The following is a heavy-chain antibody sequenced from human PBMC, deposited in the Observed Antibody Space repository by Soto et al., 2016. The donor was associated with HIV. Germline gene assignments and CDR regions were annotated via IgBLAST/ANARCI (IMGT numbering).Heavy chain of an antibody. J-gene: IGHJ5*02. D-gene: IGHD3-16*01. CDR2: IYYSGTT. V-gene: IGHV4-59*01. CDR1: GGSIRNYY. Sequence: QLQLQESGPGLVKPSETLSLTCFVSGGSIRNYYWTWIRQPPGKGLEWIGDIYYSGTTNYNPSLKSRVTMSIDTSKNQFFLKMDSVTAADTAKYYCAGAPYYEIRHDWFDPWGQGTLVTVSP. CDR3: AGAPYYEIRHDWFDP.